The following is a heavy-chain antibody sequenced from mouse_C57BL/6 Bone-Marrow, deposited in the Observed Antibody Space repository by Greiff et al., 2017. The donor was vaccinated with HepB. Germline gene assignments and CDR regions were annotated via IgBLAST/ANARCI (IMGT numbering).Heavy chain of an antibody. CDR1: GYTFTDYE. D-gene: IGHD2-4*01. V-gene: IGHV1-15*01. J-gene: IGHJ3*01. CDR3: TREDDYEDWFAY. Sequence: SGAELVRPGASVTLSCKASGYTFTDYEMHWVKQTPVHGLEWIGAIDPETGGTAYNQKFKGKAILTADKSSSTAYMELRSLTSEDSAVYYCTREDDYEDWFAYWGQGTLVTVSA. CDR2: IDPETGGT.